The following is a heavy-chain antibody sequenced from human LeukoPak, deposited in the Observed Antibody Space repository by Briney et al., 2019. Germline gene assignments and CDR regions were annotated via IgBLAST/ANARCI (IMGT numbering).Heavy chain of an antibody. J-gene: IGHJ4*02. CDR1: GFTISSYA. V-gene: IGHV3-23*01. Sequence: PAGSLTLSCAASGFTISSYALSWVRNAPGTGLGWVSTISSSGSGTSYEDPVKGRFTISRDNSKNTLYLQMNSVRAEDTAVYYCLKDLSLVIAAAGTWFYWVQGTLVTVCS. D-gene: IGHD6-13*01. CDR2: ISSSGSGT. CDR3: LKDLSLVIAAAGTWFY.